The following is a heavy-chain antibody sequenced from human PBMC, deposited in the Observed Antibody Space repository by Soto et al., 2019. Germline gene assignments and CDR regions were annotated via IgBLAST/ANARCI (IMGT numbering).Heavy chain of an antibody. CDR3: AKEATHYYGMDV. J-gene: IGHJ6*02. CDR1: GFTFSSYG. Sequence: QVQLVESGGGVVQPGRSLRLSCAASGFTFSSYGMRWVRQAPGKGLEWVAVISYDGSNKYYADSVKGRFTISRDNSKNTLYLQMNSLRAEDTAVYYCAKEATHYYGMDVWGQGTTVTVSS. V-gene: IGHV3-30*18. CDR2: ISYDGSNK.